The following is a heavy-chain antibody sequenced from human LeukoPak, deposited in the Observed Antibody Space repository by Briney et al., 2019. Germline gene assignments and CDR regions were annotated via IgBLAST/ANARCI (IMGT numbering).Heavy chain of an antibody. CDR2: ISNSGGST. CDR1: GFTFSNYA. V-gene: IGHV3-23*01. J-gene: IGHJ4*02. Sequence: GGSLRLSCAASGFTFSNYAMSWVRQAPGKGLEWVSTISNSGGSTYSADSMKGRFTISRDNSKNTLFLQMSGLGAEDTAVYYCAKESGALGAPLYDYWGQGTLVTGSS. D-gene: IGHD4/OR15-4a*01. CDR3: AKESGALGAPLYDY.